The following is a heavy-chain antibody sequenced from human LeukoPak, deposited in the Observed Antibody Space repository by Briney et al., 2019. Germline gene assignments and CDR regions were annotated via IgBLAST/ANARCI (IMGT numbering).Heavy chain of an antibody. V-gene: IGHV4-59*01. CDR1: GGSFSGYY. CDR2: IYYSGST. J-gene: IGHJ6*03. CDR3: ARSFGKGYYYYYYYMDV. Sequence: SETLSLTCAVYGGSFSGYYWSWIRQPPGKGLEWIGYIYYSGSTNYNPSLKSRVTISVDTSKNQFSLKLSSVTAADTAVYYCARSFGKGYYYYYYYMDVWGKGTTVTVSS. D-gene: IGHD3-10*01.